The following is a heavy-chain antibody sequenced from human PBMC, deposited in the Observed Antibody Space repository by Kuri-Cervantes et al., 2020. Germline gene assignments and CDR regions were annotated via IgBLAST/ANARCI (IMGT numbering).Heavy chain of an antibody. Sequence: ASVKVSCKASGYTFIRYGISWVRQAPGQGLEWMGWITVYNGKTKYVQKFQDRVTMTTDTSTSTAYMELRSLRSDDTAVYYCARDGPSIAAHLRYWEYYMDVWGKGTTVTVSS. D-gene: IGHD6-6*01. CDR3: ARDGPSIAAHLRYWEYYMDV. CDR1: GYTFIRYG. CDR2: ITVYNGKT. V-gene: IGHV1-18*01. J-gene: IGHJ6*03.